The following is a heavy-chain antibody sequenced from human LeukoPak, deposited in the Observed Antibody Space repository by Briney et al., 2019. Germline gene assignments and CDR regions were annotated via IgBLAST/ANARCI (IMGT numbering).Heavy chain of an antibody. CDR1: GYTFTSYD. Sequence: ASVKVACNASGYTFTSYDINWMQQATGQGLEWLGWRNPNSGNTNYAQKLQGRVTMTTDTSTSTAYMELRSLRSDDTAVYYCANVTAYCSSTSCPYNWFDPWGQGTLVTVSS. J-gene: IGHJ5*02. CDR3: ANVTAYCSSTSCPYNWFDP. CDR2: RNPNSGNT. D-gene: IGHD2-2*01. V-gene: IGHV1-18*01.